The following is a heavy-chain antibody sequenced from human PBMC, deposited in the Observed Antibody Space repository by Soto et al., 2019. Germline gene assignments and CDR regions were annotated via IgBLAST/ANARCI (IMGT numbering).Heavy chain of an antibody. CDR2: IIPILGIA. Sequence: QVQLVQSGAEVKKPGSSVKVSCKSSGGTFSSYTISWVRQAPGQGLEWMGRIIPILGIANYAQKCQGRVTITADTSTSTAYMGLSSLRSEYTAVYYCAREPGSFMFSCSPYNWFDPWGHGTLVTVSS. J-gene: IGHJ5*02. CDR3: AREPGSFMFSCSPYNWFDP. D-gene: IGHD3-10*02. V-gene: IGHV1-69*02. CDR1: GGTFSSYT.